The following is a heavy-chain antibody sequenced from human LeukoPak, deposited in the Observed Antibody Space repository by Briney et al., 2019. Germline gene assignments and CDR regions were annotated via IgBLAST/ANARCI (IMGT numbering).Heavy chain of an antibody. CDR1: GFTFSDYY. J-gene: IGHJ6*02. CDR2: ISSTSIYT. V-gene: IGHV3-11*03. CDR3: TSPYSSSFV. D-gene: IGHD6-6*01. Sequence: PGGSLRLSCAASGFTFSDYYMSWIRQAPGKGLEWVSDISSTSIYTNYADSVKGRFTISRDDSKNTAYLQMNSLKTEDTAVYYCTSPYSSSFVWGQGTTVTVSS.